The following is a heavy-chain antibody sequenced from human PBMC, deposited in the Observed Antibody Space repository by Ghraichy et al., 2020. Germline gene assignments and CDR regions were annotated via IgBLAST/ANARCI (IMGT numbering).Heavy chain of an antibody. CDR1: GGPFSGYF. Sequence: ESLNISCAVYGGPFSGYFWTWIRQSPGKGLEWIGEINESGTTHDNPSLKSRVTMSVDTTKKRFSLTLTSVTAADTAVYYCGRGSSPDYWGQGILVTVSS. V-gene: IGHV4-34*01. J-gene: IGHJ4*02. CDR2: INESGTT. CDR3: GRGSSPDY.